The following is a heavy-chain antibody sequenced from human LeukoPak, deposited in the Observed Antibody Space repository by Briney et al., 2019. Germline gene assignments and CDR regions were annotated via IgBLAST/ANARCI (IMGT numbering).Heavy chain of an antibody. Sequence: SETLSLTCTVSGGSISSSSYYWGWIRQPPGKGLEWIGSIYYSGSTYYNPSLKSRVTISVDTSKNQFSLKLSSVTAADTAVYYCARQEGVATTFDYWGQGTLVTVSS. J-gene: IGHJ4*02. D-gene: IGHD5-12*01. CDR3: ARQEGVATTFDY. CDR2: IYYSGST. V-gene: IGHV4-39*01. CDR1: GGSISSSSYY.